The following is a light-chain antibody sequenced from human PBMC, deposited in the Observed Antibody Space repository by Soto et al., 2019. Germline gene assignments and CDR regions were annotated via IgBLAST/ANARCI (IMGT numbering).Light chain of an antibody. CDR1: QSVNNY. CDR3: NHRGN. Sequence: IVSTQSPATLSLSPGERATLSCRASQSVNNYVAWYQHKPGQSPRLLIDDTTTRATANPARFSGSGFGTDFTLTIAGLEPEDFAVYYCNHRGNVGQGTRLEIK. J-gene: IGKJ5*01. V-gene: IGKV3-11*01. CDR2: DTT.